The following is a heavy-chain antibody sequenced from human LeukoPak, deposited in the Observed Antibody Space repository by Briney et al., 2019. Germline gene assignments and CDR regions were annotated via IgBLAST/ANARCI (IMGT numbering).Heavy chain of an antibody. CDR2: ISSSSSYI. D-gene: IGHD6-19*01. V-gene: IGHV3-21*01. Sequence: GGSLRLSCAASGFTFNNYAMNWVRQAPGKGLEWASSISSSSSYIYYADSVKGRFTISRDNAKNSLYLQMNSLRAEDTAVYYCAKGAGYSSGWYLSTGFDYWGRGTLVTVSS. CDR1: GFTFNNYA. J-gene: IGHJ4*02. CDR3: AKGAGYSSGWYLSTGFDY.